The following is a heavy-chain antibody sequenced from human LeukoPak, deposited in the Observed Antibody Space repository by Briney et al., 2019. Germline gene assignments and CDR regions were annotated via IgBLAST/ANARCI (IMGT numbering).Heavy chain of an antibody. D-gene: IGHD6-6*01. V-gene: IGHV4-59*05. CDR2: IYYSGST. CDR3: ARRDSSSSWWGYFDH. J-gene: IGHJ4*02. Sequence: PSETLSLTCTVSGGSISSYYWSWIRQPPGKGLEWIGSIYYSGSTYYNPSLKSRVTISVDTSKNQFSLKLSSVTAADTAVYYCARRDSSSSWWGYFDHWGQGTLVTVSS. CDR1: GGSISSYY.